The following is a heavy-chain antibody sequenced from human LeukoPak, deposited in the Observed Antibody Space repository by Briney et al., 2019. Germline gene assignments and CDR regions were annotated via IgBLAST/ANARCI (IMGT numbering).Heavy chain of an antibody. CDR2: IYYSGST. CDR1: GGSISSYY. CDR3: ARVQEDDYLDY. Sequence: PSETLSLTCTVSGGSISSYYWSWIRQPPGKGLEWIGYIYYSGSTNYNPSLKSRVTISVDTSKNQFSLKLSSVTAADTAVYYCARVQEDDYLDYWAREPWSPSPQ. J-gene: IGHJ4*02. V-gene: IGHV4-59*01.